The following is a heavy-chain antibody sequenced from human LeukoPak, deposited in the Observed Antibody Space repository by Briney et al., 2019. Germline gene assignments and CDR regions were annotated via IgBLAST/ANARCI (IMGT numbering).Heavy chain of an antibody. Sequence: PGGSLRLSCAASGFTFSSYAMSWVRQAPGKGLEWVSAISGSGGSTYYADSMKGRFTIFRDNSKNTLYLQMNSLRAEDTAVYYCAKSNYGDYNNWFDPWGQGTLVTVSS. V-gene: IGHV3-23*01. D-gene: IGHD4-17*01. CDR1: GFTFSSYA. CDR3: AKSNYGDYNNWFDP. J-gene: IGHJ5*02. CDR2: ISGSGGST.